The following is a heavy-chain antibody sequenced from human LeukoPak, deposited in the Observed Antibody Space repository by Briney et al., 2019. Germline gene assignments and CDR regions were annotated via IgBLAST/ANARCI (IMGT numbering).Heavy chain of an antibody. Sequence: SETLSLTCAVYGGSFSGYYWSWIRKPPGKGLEWIGEISHSGSTNYNPSLKSRVTISVDTSKNQFSLKLSSVTAADTAVYYCARGRLLNYWGQGTLVTVSS. V-gene: IGHV4-34*01. CDR3: ARGRLLNY. J-gene: IGHJ4*02. CDR2: ISHSGST. CDR1: GGSFSGYY.